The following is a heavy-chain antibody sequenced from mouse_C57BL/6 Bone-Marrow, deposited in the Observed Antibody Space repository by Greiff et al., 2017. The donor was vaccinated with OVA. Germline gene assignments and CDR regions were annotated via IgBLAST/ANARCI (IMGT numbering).Heavy chain of an antibody. Sequence: VQLQQSGAELVKPGASVKISCKASGYAFSSYWMNWVKQRPGKGLEWIGQIYPGDGDTNYNGKFKGKATLTADKSSSTAYMQLSSLTSEDSAVYFCARLTLYYGSSHDYWGQGTTLTVSS. CDR1: GYAFSSYW. V-gene: IGHV1-80*01. CDR3: ARLTLYYGSSHDY. J-gene: IGHJ2*01. CDR2: IYPGDGDT. D-gene: IGHD1-1*01.